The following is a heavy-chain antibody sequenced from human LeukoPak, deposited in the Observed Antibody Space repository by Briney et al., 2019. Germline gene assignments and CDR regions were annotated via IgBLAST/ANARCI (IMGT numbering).Heavy chain of an antibody. V-gene: IGHV3-11*05. CDR1: GFTFSDYY. D-gene: IGHD3-9*01. Sequence: PGGSLGLSCAASGFTFSDYYMSWIRQAPGKGLEWVSYISSSSSYTNYADSVKGRFTISRDNAKNSLYLQMNSLRAEDTAVYYCARDLGYFDWSEGVFDYWGQGTLVTVSS. CDR3: ARDLGYFDWSEGVFDY. CDR2: ISSSSSYT. J-gene: IGHJ4*02.